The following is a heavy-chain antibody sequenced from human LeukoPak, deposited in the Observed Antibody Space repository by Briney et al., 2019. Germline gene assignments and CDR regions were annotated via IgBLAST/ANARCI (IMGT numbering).Heavy chain of an antibody. Sequence: SETLSLTCTVDSGSIPSYYCSWIRQPPGKGLEWIGYIYYSVSTNYNPSLKSRVTISVATSKNQFSLKLSSVTAADTAVYYCAREEALYFMDVWGQGTTVTVSS. CDR1: SGSIPSYY. CDR2: IYYSVST. J-gene: IGHJ6*02. V-gene: IGHV4-59*01. CDR3: AREEALYFMDV. D-gene: IGHD2/OR15-2a*01.